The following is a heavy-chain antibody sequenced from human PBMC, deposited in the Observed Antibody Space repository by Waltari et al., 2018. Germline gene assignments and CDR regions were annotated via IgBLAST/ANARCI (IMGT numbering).Heavy chain of an antibody. V-gene: IGHV3-9*03. D-gene: IGHD1-1*01. J-gene: IGHJ4*02. CDR3: ARETGTGNLNYFDY. CDR1: GFTFDDYA. Sequence: EVQLVESGGGLVQPGRSLRLSCAASGFTFDDYAMHWVRQAPGKGLEWVSGISWNSGSIGYADSVKGRFTISRDNAKTSLYLQMNSLRAEDMALYYCARETGTGNLNYFDYWGQGTLVTVSS. CDR2: ISWNSGSI.